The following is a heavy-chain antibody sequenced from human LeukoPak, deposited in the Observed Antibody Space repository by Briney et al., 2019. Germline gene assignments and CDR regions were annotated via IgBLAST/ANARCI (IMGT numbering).Heavy chain of an antibody. Sequence: ASVKVSCKVSGYTLTELSMHWVRQAPGKGLEWMGGFDPEDGEMIYPQKFQVRVTMTEDIFTDTAYMELSSLRSEDTAVYYCATDHPMYGSGIHYWGQGTLVTVSS. CDR3: ATDHPMYGSGIHY. J-gene: IGHJ4*02. V-gene: IGHV1-24*01. CDR1: GYTLTELS. CDR2: FDPEDGEM. D-gene: IGHD3-10*01.